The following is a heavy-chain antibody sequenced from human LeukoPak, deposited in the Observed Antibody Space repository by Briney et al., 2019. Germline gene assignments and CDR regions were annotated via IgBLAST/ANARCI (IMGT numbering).Heavy chain of an antibody. CDR3: ARDTWRQQLVGAYFDY. CDR2: ISAYNGNT. V-gene: IGHV1-18*01. CDR1: GYTFTSYG. D-gene: IGHD6-13*01. J-gene: IGHJ4*02. Sequence: GASVKVSCKASGYTFTSYGISWVRQAPGQGLEWMGWISAYNGNTNYAQKLQGRVTMATDTSTSTAYMELRSLRSDDTAVYYCARDTWRQQLVGAYFDYWGQGTLVTVSS.